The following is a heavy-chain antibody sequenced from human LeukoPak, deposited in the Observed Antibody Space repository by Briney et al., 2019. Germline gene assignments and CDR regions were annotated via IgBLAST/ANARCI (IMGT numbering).Heavy chain of an antibody. J-gene: IGHJ2*01. Sequence: GGSLRLSCAASGFTFSSYAMSWVRQAPGKGLEWVASVKQDESEKYYVDSVKGRFTISRDKAKNSLYLQMNSLRAEDTAVYYCARGINYYWYFDLWGRGTLVTVSS. CDR3: ARGINYYWYFDL. V-gene: IGHV3-7*01. D-gene: IGHD5-24*01. CDR1: GFTFSSYA. CDR2: VKQDESEK.